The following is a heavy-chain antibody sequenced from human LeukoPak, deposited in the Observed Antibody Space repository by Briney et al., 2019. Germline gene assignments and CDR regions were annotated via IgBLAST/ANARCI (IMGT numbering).Heavy chain of an antibody. CDR1: GFTFSSYA. V-gene: IGHV3-30-3*01. Sequence: PGRSLRLSCAASGFTFSSYAMHWARQAPGKGLEWVAVISYDGSNKYYADSVKGRFTISRDNSKNTLYLQMNSLRAEDTAVYYCARGSDYFDYWGQGTLVTVSS. J-gene: IGHJ4*02. CDR3: ARGSDYFDY. CDR2: ISYDGSNK.